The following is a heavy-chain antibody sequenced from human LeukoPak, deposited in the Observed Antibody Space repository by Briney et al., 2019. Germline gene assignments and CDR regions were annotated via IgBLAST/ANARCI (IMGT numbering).Heavy chain of an antibody. D-gene: IGHD3-10*01. Sequence: ASVKVSCKASGYTFTSYDINWVRKATGQGLERMGWMNPNSVNTGYAQKFQGRVTMTRNTSISTAYMELSSLRSEDTAVCYCARARAMVRGVISYYFDYWGQGTLVTASS. J-gene: IGHJ4*02. CDR2: MNPNSVNT. CDR3: ARARAMVRGVISYYFDY. V-gene: IGHV1-8*01. CDR1: GYTFTSYD.